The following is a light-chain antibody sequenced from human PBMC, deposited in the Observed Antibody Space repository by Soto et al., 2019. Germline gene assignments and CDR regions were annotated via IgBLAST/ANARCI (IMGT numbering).Light chain of an antibody. V-gene: IGKV1-33*01. CDR2: DAS. Sequence: DIQMTQSPSSLSASVGDRVTITCQASQDISNYLNWYQQKPGKAHKLLIYDASNLETGVPSRLSGSGSGTDFTLTISSLQPEDFATYYCQQSYSTTYTFGQGTKVDIX. CDR3: QQSYSTTYT. CDR1: QDISNY. J-gene: IGKJ2*01.